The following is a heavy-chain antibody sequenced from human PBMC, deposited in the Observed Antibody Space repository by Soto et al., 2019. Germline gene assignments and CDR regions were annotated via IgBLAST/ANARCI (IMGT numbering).Heavy chain of an antibody. Sequence: SETLSLTCTVSGGSINSYYWSWIRQPPGKGLEWIGYIYYSGSTNYNPSLKSRVTISVDTSKNQFSLKLSSVTAADTAVYYCARDRITMVRGVITFLRYYYYGMDVWGQGTTVTVSS. CDR3: ARDRITMVRGVITFLRYYYYGMDV. CDR2: IYYSGST. V-gene: IGHV4-59*12. J-gene: IGHJ6*02. D-gene: IGHD3-10*01. CDR1: GGSINSYY.